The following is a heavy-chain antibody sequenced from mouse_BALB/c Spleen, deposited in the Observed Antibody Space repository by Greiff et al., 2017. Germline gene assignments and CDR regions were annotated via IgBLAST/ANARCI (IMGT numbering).Heavy chain of an antibody. CDR3: ARVWSWYFDV. D-gene: IGHD1-1*02. CDR2: IWAGGST. CDR1: GFSLTSYG. V-gene: IGHV2-9*02. Sequence: VQLVESGPGLVAPSQSLSITCTVSGFSLTSYGVHWVRQPPGKGLEWLGVIWAGGSTNYNSALMSRLSISKDNSKSQVFLKMNSLQTDDTAMYYCARVWSWYFDVWGAGTTVTVSS. J-gene: IGHJ1*01.